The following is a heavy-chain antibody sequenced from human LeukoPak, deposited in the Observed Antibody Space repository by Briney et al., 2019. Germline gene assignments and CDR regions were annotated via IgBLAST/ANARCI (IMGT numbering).Heavy chain of an antibody. CDR2: IRYDGSNK. J-gene: IGHJ6*03. D-gene: IGHD4-17*01. CDR1: GFTFSSYG. V-gene: IGHV3-30*02. Sequence: GGSLRLSCAASGFTFSSYGMHWVRQAPGKGLEWVAFIRYDGSNKYYADSVKGRFTISRDNSKNTLYLQMNSLRAEDTAVYYCAKPAYGDYYYYYMDVWGKGTTVTISS. CDR3: AKPAYGDYYYYYMDV.